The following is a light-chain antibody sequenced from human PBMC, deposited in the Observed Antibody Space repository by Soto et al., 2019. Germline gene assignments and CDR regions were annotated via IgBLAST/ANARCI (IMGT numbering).Light chain of an antibody. Sequence: DIQMTQSPSALSASVGDRVTIPCRGSQGISSWLAWYQQKPGKAPRLLIYKASSLASGVPSRFSGSGSGTEFALTISSLQPEDFATYYCLQHNTYPWTFGQGTKVDIK. CDR1: QGISSW. V-gene: IGKV1-5*03. CDR2: KAS. J-gene: IGKJ1*01. CDR3: LQHNTYPWT.